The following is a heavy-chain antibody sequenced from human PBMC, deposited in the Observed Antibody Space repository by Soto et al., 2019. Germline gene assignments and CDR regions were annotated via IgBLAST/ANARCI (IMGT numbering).Heavy chain of an antibody. CDR1: GYSLSELS. Sequence: ASVKVSCKVSGYSLSELSMHWVRQAPGKGLEWMGGFDPKDGETVYAQKFQGRVTMTEDTSTDTAHMQLSSLRSEDTAVFYCATEPRDNYYYRSGGEYWGQRTQVTVSS. V-gene: IGHV1-24*01. CDR3: ATEPRDNYYYRSGGEY. J-gene: IGHJ4*02. CDR2: FDPKDGET. D-gene: IGHD3-22*01.